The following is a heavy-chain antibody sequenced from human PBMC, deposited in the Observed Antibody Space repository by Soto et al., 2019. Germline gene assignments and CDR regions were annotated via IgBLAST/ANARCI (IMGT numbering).Heavy chain of an antibody. Sequence: SETLSLTCTVSGASLSSGYYYWGWIRQPPGKGLEWIGSIHYSESSYFYPSLQSRVTISLDTSQNQISLNLSSVTGADTAVYYCARSRGARNRNAFDIWGQGTMVTVSS. CDR3: ARSRGARNRNAFDI. CDR1: GASLSSGYYY. CDR2: IHYSESS. J-gene: IGHJ3*02. V-gene: IGHV4-39*01. D-gene: IGHD1-26*01.